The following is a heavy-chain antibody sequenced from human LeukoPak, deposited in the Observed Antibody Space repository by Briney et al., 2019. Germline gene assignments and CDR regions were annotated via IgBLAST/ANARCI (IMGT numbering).Heavy chain of an antibody. CDR2: INHSGST. D-gene: IGHD2-2*01. Sequence: SETLSLTCAAYGGSFSGYYWSWIRQPPGKGLEWIGEINHSGSTNYNPSLKSRVTISVDTSKNQFSLKLSSVTAADTAVYYCARASRWGYCSSTSCYAPTGPFDYWGQGTLVTVSS. CDR1: GGSFSGYY. J-gene: IGHJ4*02. CDR3: ARASRWGYCSSTSCYAPTGPFDY. V-gene: IGHV4-34*01.